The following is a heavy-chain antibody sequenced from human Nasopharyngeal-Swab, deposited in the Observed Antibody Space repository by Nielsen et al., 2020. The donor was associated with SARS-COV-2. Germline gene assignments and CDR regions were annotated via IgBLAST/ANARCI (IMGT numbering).Heavy chain of an antibody. CDR2: IYYTGST. V-gene: IGHV4-61*01. CDR3: ARMVYADY. D-gene: IGHD2-8*01. Sequence: SETLSLTCTVSGGSISSSSYYWSWIRQPPGKGLEWIGYIYYTGSTNYNPSLKSRVTISIDTSKKYFSLELSSLTAADTAVYYCARMVYADYWGQGILVTVSS. J-gene: IGHJ4*02. CDR1: GGSISSSSYY.